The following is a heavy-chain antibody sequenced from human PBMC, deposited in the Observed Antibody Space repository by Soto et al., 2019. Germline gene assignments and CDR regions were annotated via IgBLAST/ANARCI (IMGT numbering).Heavy chain of an antibody. V-gene: IGHV4-34*01. Sequence: PSETLSLTCAVYGGSFSGYYWSWIRQPPGKGLEWIGEINHSGSTNYNPSLKSRVTISVDTSKNQFSLKLSSVTAADTAVYYCARGYGSSGNWFDPWGQGTLVTVSS. D-gene: IGHD6-25*01. J-gene: IGHJ5*02. CDR2: INHSGST. CDR3: ARGYGSSGNWFDP. CDR1: GGSFSGYY.